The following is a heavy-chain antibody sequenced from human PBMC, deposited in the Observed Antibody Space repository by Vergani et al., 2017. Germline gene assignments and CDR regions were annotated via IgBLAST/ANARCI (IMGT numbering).Heavy chain of an antibody. CDR3: AKSPIAVRNREFDY. J-gene: IGHJ4*02. CDR2: ISGSGGST. CDR1: GFTFCSYA. V-gene: IGHV3-23*01. D-gene: IGHD6-19*01. Sequence: EVQLLESGGRLVQPGGSLRLSCAASGFTFCSYAMSCVRQAPGKGLEWVSAISGSGGSTYYADSVKGRFTISRDNSKNTLYLQMNSLRAEDTAVYYCAKSPIAVRNREFDYWGQGTLVTVSS.